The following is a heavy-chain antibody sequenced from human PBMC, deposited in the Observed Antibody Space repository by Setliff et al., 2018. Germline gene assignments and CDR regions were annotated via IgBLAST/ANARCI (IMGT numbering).Heavy chain of an antibody. CDR1: GGSISSGGYY. V-gene: IGHV4-31*03. CDR3: ARGRAGHSGH. J-gene: IGHJ4*02. Sequence: SETLSLTCTVSGGSISSGGYYWSWIRQHPGKGLEWIGYIYYSGSTSYYNPSLKGRVTISVDTSKNQFSLKLSSVTAADTAVYYCARGRAGHSGHWGQGTLVTSPQ. CDR2: IYYSGSTS. D-gene: IGHD6-19*01.